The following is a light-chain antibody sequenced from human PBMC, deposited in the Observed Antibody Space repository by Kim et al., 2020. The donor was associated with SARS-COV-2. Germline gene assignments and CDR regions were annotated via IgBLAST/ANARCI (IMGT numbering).Light chain of an antibody. J-gene: IGKJ4*01. CDR3: QQYSDYPHT. Sequence: DIQMTQSPSTLSASVGDSVIITCRASQSASDCLAWFQQKPGKAPNLLIYKASNLESGVPSRFSGSGSGTEFTLTIASLQPDDFATYYCQQYSDYPHTFGGGTKVDIK. CDR1: QSASDC. CDR2: KAS. V-gene: IGKV1-5*03.